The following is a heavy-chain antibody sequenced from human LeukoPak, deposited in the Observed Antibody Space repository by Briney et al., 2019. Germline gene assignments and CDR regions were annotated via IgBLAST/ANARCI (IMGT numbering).Heavy chain of an antibody. J-gene: IGHJ4*02. Sequence: GGSLRLSCAASGFTFSSYSMNWVRQAPGKGLEWVSVIGGSGDNIHYADSVKGRFTISRDNSKNTLYLQMNSLRAEDTAVYYCATYMQRSPFDYWGQGTLVTVSS. V-gene: IGHV3-23*01. CDR3: ATYMQRSPFDY. CDR2: IGGSGDNI. CDR1: GFTFSSYS. D-gene: IGHD6-25*01.